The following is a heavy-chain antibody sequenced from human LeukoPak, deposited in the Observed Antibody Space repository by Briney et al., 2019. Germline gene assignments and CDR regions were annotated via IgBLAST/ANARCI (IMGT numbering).Heavy chain of an antibody. CDR3: AKGSHFDY. Sequence: GGSLRLSCVASGFDFGTYDMTWGRQVPGRRLEWVSPINPSGGTYYADSVKGRFTISRDNSKNTLYLQMNRLRAEDTAIYYWAKGSHFDYWGQGTLVTVS. CDR1: GFDFGTYD. J-gene: IGHJ4*02. V-gene: IGHV3-23*01. CDR2: INPSGGT.